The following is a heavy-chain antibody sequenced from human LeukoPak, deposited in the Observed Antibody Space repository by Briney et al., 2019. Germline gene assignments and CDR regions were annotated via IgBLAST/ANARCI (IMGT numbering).Heavy chain of an antibody. J-gene: IGHJ4*02. CDR3: ARGGPGVFAY. D-gene: IGHD3-10*01. V-gene: IGHV3-53*01. CDR1: GFTVNSNY. CDR2: MYSGGST. Sequence: GGSLRLSRAASGFTVNSNYMTWVRQAPGKGLEWLSVMYSGGSTYYAASVEGRFTISRDNSKNTVYLQMNSLRAEDTAVYFCARGGPGVFAYWGQGTLVTVSS.